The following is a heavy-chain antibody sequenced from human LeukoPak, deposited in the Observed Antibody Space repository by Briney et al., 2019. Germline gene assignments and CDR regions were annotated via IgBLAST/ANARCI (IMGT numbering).Heavy chain of an antibody. D-gene: IGHD5-18*01. CDR3: ARGEIGYSYGQYYFDY. CDR1: GFTFSSYA. J-gene: IGHJ4*02. V-gene: IGHV3-30*04. CDR2: ISYDGSNK. Sequence: PGGSLRLSCAASGFTFSSYAMHWVRQAPGKGLEWVAVISYDGSNKYYADSVKGRFTISRDNSKNTLCLQMNSLRAEDTAVYYCARGEIGYSYGQYYFDYWGQGTLVTVSS.